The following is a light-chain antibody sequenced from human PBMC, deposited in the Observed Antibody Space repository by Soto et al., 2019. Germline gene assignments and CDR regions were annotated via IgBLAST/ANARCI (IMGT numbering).Light chain of an antibody. V-gene: IGKV1-27*01. CDR2: AAS. Sequence: DIQMTQSPSSLSASVGDRVTITCRASQAIYNYLAWYQQKPGKVPTLPISAASTLQSVVPSRFSGSGSGTDFTLTISSLQPEDVATYYCQTFSAVPTFGGGTKVEI. J-gene: IGKJ4*01. CDR1: QAIYNY. CDR3: QTFSAVPT.